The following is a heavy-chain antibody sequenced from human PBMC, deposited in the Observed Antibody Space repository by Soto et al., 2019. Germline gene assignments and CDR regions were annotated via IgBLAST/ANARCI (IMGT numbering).Heavy chain of an antibody. CDR1: GGAISNYF. Sequence: PSENLCLTCIVSGGAISNYFWSWIRQPPGKGPEWLGYINYNGNTNYNPSLKNRATMSIDTSKREFSLKLRSVTATDTAVYFCAIVGDGIAVPGRIQYFDHWGQGTLVT. CDR3: AIVGDGIAVPGRIQYFDH. CDR2: INYNGNT. V-gene: IGHV4-59*01. J-gene: IGHJ4*02. D-gene: IGHD6-19*01.